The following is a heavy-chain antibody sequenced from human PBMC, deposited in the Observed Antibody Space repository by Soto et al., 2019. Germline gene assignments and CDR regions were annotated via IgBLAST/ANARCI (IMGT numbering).Heavy chain of an antibody. CDR3: ARTATWNGGNYYYGMDV. J-gene: IGHJ6*02. CDR1: GGSISSYY. V-gene: IGHV4-59*01. CDR2: IYYSGST. Sequence: PSETLSLTCTVSGGSISSYYWSWIRQPPGKGLEWIGYIYYSGSTNYNPSLKSRVTISVDTSKNQFSLKLSSVTAADTAVYYCARTATWNGGNYYYGMDVWGQGTTVTVSS. D-gene: IGHD1-1*01.